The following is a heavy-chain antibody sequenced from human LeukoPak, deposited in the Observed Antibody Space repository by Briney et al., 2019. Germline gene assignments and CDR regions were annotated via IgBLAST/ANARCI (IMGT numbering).Heavy chain of an antibody. Sequence: SETLSLTCSVSGGSISSSSYYWGWIRQPPGKGLEWIGSIYYSGSTYYNPSLKSRVTISVDTSKNQFFLKLSSVTAADTAVYYCARRHCSSTSCYGGPNWFDPWGQGTLVTVSS. CDR1: GGSISSSSYY. CDR2: IYYSGST. J-gene: IGHJ5*02. V-gene: IGHV4-39*01. D-gene: IGHD2-2*01. CDR3: ARRHCSSTSCYGGPNWFDP.